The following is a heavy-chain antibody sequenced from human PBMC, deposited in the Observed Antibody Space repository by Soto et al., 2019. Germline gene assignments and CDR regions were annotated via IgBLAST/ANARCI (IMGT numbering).Heavy chain of an antibody. D-gene: IGHD2-21*01. CDR2: IYVTGAV. Sequence: TXETLSLTCSVSGAALNSGNYYWSWIRQVPGKGLEWIGHIYVTGAVDYNPSLRDRITISQDTSERQFSLNLRLVTAADTAVYYCARLRIATNNYKWFDPWGQGTLVTVYS. J-gene: IGHJ5*02. CDR1: GAALNSGNYY. V-gene: IGHV4-31*03. CDR3: ARLRIATNNYKWFDP.